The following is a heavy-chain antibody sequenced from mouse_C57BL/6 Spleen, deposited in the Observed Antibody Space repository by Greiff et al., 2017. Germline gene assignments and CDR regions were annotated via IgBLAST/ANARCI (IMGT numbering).Heavy chain of an antibody. CDR1: GYTFTSYW. D-gene: IGHD1-1*01. J-gene: IGHJ3*01. CDR3: ARSGYYGGFAY. CDR2: IDPSDSYT. Sequence: QVQLQQPGAELVRPGTSVKLSCKASGYTFTSYWMHWVKQRPGQGLEWIGVIDPSDSYTNYNQKFKGKATLTVDTSSSTAYMQLSSLTSEDSAVYYCARSGYYGGFAYWGQGTLVTVSA. V-gene: IGHV1-59*01.